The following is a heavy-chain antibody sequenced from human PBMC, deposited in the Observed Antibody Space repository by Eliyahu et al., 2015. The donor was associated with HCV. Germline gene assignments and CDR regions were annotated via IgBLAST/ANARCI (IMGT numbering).Heavy chain of an antibody. V-gene: IGHV4-38-2*02. Sequence: QVQLQESGPGLVKPSETLSLTCAVSGYSISSGYYWGWIRQPPGKGLEWIGSIYHSGSTYYNPSLKSRVTISVDTSKNQFSLKLSSVTAADTAVYYCAREILVLEYYYGMDVWGQGTTVTVSS. CDR1: GYSISSGYY. J-gene: IGHJ6*02. CDR3: AREILVLEYYYGMDV. CDR2: IYHSGST. D-gene: IGHD3-22*01.